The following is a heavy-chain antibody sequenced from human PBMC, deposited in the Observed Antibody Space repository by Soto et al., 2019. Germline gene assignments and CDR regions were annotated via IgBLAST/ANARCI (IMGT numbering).Heavy chain of an antibody. CDR1: GFIFRNHV. J-gene: IGHJ5*02. CDR3: AKIPSRGMIFGAGS. V-gene: IGHV3-23*05. D-gene: IGHD3-3*01. CDR2: IDNSVDGS. Sequence: EVQLLESGGGLVQPGGSLRLSCAASGFIFRNHVLNWVRQAPGKGLEWVSAIDNSVDGSFYADSVKGRFIISRDNSNDTVFLHMNNLRPEDTAFYYCAKIPSRGMIFGAGSWGQGTLVTVSS.